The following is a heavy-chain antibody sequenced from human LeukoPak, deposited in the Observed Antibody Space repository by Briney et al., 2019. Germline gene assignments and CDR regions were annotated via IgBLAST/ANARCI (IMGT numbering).Heavy chain of an antibody. Sequence: GGSLRLSCAASGFTFSSYEMNWVRQAPGKGLEWVSYISSSGSTIYYADSVKGRFTISRDNAKNSLYLQMNSLRAEDTAVYYCARDQGSYYDSSGYFDYWGQGTLVTVSS. J-gene: IGHJ4*02. D-gene: IGHD3-22*01. V-gene: IGHV3-48*03. CDR1: GFTFSSYE. CDR3: ARDQGSYYDSSGYFDY. CDR2: ISSSGSTI.